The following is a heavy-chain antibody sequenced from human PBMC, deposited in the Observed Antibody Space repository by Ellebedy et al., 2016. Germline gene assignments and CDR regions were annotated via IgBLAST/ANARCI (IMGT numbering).Heavy chain of an antibody. V-gene: IGHV3-30-3*01. D-gene: IGHD4-11*01. CDR2: ISHDGSKT. CDR1: GFSFTSYA. Sequence: GGSLRLXXSGFGFSFTSYAMHWVRQAPGKRPEWVAFISHDGSKTHYVDSVKGRFTISRDNSRKTLYLQMNSVRSADTALYYCARVDTVMSEQYYFFLDLWGRGTTVTVSS. CDR3: ARVDTVMSEQYYFFLDL. J-gene: IGHJ6*03.